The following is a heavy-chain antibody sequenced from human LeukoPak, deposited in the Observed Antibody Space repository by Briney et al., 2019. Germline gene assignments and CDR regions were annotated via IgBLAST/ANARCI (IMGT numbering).Heavy chain of an antibody. D-gene: IGHD1-26*01. J-gene: IGHJ4*02. V-gene: IGHV4-34*01. CDR3: ASIVGATTD. CDR2: INHSGST. CDR1: GGSFSGYY. Sequence: PSETLSLTCAVYGGSFSGYYWSWIRQPPGKGLEWIGEINHSGSTNYNPSLKSRVTISVDTSKNQFSLKLSSVTAADTAVYYCASIVGATTDWGQGTLVTVSS.